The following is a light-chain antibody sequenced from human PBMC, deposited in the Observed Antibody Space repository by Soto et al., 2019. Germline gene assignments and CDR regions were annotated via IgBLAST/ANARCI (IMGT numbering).Light chain of an antibody. CDR3: QQSNNWPHT. CDR2: GAS. Sequence: EIVMTQSPATLSVSPGERVTLSCRASQSVSDNLAWYQQKPGQAPRLLIYGASTRATTTPARFRGSGSGTEVTLTVRSLQSEDFAVYFCQQSNNWPHTFGQGTKLDIK. CDR1: QSVSDN. V-gene: IGKV3-15*01. J-gene: IGKJ2*01.